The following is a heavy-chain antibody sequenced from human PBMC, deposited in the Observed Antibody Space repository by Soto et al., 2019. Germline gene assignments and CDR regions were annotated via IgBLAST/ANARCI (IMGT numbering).Heavy chain of an antibody. D-gene: IGHD3-3*01. Sequence: PSETLSLTCTVSGGSISSSSYYWGWIRQPPGKGLEWIGSIYYSGSTYYNPSLKSRVTISVDTSKNQLSLKLSSVTAADTAVYYCARHDRFLEWLLSPHYYYYMDVWGKGTTVT. CDR3: ARHDRFLEWLLSPHYYYYMDV. V-gene: IGHV4-39*01. CDR2: IYYSGST. J-gene: IGHJ6*03. CDR1: GGSISSSSYY.